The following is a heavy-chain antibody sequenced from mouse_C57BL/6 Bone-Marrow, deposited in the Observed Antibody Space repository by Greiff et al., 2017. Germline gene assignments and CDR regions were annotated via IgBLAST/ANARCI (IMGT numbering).Heavy chain of an antibody. V-gene: IGHV1-54*01. Sequence: VQLQQSGAELVRPGTSVKVSCKASGYAFTNYLIEWVQPRPGKGLEWLGVINPGRGGTNYTEKFKGKATLTADKSSSTAYMQLSSLTSEDSAVYFCARDSAGYLAYWGQGTLVTVSA. CDR2: INPGRGGT. J-gene: IGHJ3*01. CDR1: GYAFTNYL. D-gene: IGHD3-2*02. CDR3: ARDSAGYLAY.